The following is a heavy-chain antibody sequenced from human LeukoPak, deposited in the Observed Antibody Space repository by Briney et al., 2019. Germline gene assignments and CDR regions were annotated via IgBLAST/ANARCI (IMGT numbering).Heavy chain of an antibody. D-gene: IGHD2-15*01. CDR3: ARGWWSCPYFDY. CDR2: IYYSGST. J-gene: IGHJ4*02. Sequence: SETLSLTCTVSGGSISSYYWSWIRQPPGKGLEWIGYIYYSGSTNYNPSLKSRVTISVDTSKNQFSLKLSSVTAADTAVYYCARGWWSCPYFDYWGQGTLVTVSS. CDR1: GGSISSYY. V-gene: IGHV4-59*01.